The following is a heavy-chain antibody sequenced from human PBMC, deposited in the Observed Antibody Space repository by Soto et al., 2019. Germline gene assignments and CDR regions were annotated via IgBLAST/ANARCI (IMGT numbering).Heavy chain of an antibody. CDR3: ARTAGIAAAGTYFHH. Sequence: ETLSLTCAVSGGSISSINWWSWVRQPPGKGLEWIGEIYQSGSTNYNPSLKSRGTISVDKSKNHFSLKLNSVTAADTAIYYCARTAGIAAAGTYFHHWSQGTLVTVSS. D-gene: IGHD6-13*01. J-gene: IGHJ1*01. CDR1: GGSISSINW. V-gene: IGHV4-4*02. CDR2: IYQSGST.